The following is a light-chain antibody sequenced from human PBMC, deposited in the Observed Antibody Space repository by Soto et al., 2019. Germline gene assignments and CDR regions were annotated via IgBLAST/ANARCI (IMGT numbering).Light chain of an antibody. V-gene: IGLV2-23*03. CDR2: EGS. Sequence: QSVLTQPASVSRSPGQSITISCTGTSSDVGGYNFVSWYQQHPGKAPKVIIYEGSKRPSGVSNRFSASKSGSTASLTISGLQAEDEADYYCCSYAGFSSFVFGTGTKLTVL. J-gene: IGLJ1*01. CDR1: SSDVGGYNF. CDR3: CSYAGFSSFV.